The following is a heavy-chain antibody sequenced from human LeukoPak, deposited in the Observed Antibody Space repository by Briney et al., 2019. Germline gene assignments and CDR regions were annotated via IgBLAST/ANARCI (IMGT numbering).Heavy chain of an antibody. V-gene: IGHV4-34*01. CDR3: ARRPIYDFWSGYYTYYYGMDV. J-gene: IGHJ6*02. Sequence: PSETLSLTCAVYGGSFSGYYWSWIRQPPGKGLEWIGEINHSGSTNYNPSLKSRVTISVDTSKNQFSLKLSSVTAADTAVYYCARRPIYDFWSGYYTYYYGMDVWGQGTTVTVSS. CDR1: GGSFSGYY. CDR2: INHSGST. D-gene: IGHD3-3*01.